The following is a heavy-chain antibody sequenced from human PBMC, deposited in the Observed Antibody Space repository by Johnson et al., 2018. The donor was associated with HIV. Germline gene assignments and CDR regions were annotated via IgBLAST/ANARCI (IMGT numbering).Heavy chain of an antibody. CDR2: IWPAGNNR. D-gene: IGHD6-13*01. Sequence: QVQLVESGGGVVQPGTSLRLSCEASGLTLSAYGLHWVRQAPGKGLAWVAVIWPAGNNRYYADSVKGRFNVSRDNSKNTLYLQMNNLRDEDTAVYYCAREWSSSSWTYGCDIWGQGTMVTVSS. CDR3: AREWSSSSWTYGCDI. CDR1: GLTLSAYG. V-gene: IGHV3-33*01. J-gene: IGHJ3*02.